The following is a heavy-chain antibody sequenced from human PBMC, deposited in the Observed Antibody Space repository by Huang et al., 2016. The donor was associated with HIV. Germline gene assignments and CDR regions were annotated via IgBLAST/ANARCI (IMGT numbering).Heavy chain of an antibody. V-gene: IGHV1-18*04. CDR1: GYTFTNYG. Sequence: QVQLVQSGDEVKKPGASVRVSCKASGYTFTNYGFTGVRQATGQGLEWMGWISAYNGNRNYAQKVQGRVTMTTDASASTAYMEVRSLTSDDTAVYYCARARGIAVVPVPGDDAFDIGGQGTMVTVSS. CDR3: ARARGIAVVPVPGDDAFDI. D-gene: IGHD6-19*01. CDR2: ISAYNGNR. J-gene: IGHJ3*02.